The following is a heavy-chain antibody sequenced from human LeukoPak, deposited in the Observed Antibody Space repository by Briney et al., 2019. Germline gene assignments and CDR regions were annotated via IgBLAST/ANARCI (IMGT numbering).Heavy chain of an antibody. V-gene: IGHV1-8*01. CDR2: MNPNSGNT. CDR1: GYTFTSYD. Sequence: ASVKVSCKASGYTFTSYDINWVRQATGQGLEWMGWMNPNSGNTGYAQKFQGRVTMTRNTSISTAYMELSSLRSEDTAVYYCARADYDFWGGYYAYYYYYGMDVWGQGTTVTVSS. J-gene: IGHJ6*02. D-gene: IGHD3-3*01. CDR3: ARADYDFWGGYYAYYYYYGMDV.